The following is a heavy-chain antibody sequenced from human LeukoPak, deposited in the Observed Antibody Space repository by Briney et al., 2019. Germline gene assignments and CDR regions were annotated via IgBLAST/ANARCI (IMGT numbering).Heavy chain of an antibody. CDR3: ARLGLYTSSWYRFYYFDY. V-gene: IGHV4-34*01. J-gene: IGHJ4*02. D-gene: IGHD6-13*01. CDR1: GGSFNDYS. Sequence: KPSETLSLTCGVHGGSFNDYSWTWIRQSPGKGLEWIGEINHSGSTTYNPSLKSRFTMSVDASKNQFSLRLSSVTAADTAVYYCARLGLYTSSWYRFYYFDYWAREPWSPSPQ. CDR2: INHSGST.